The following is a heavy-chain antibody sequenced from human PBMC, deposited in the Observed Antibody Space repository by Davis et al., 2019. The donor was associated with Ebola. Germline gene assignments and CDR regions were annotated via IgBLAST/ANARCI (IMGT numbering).Heavy chain of an antibody. V-gene: IGHV5-51*01. CDR1: GYSFTSYW. Sequence: GESLKIPCKGSGYSFTSYWNGWVRQMHGKGLEWMGILYPGDSDTRYSPSFQGQVTISADKSLSTAYLPWSSLKASDTAMSYCARRGSTMSNWFDPWGQGTLVTVSS. CDR3: ARRGSTMSNWFDP. J-gene: IGHJ5*02. D-gene: IGHD3-10*02. CDR2: LYPGDSDT.